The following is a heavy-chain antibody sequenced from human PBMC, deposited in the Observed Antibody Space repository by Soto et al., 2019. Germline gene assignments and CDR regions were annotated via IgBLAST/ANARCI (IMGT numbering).Heavy chain of an antibody. V-gene: IGHV3-30-3*01. Sequence: GGSLRLSCAASGFTFSSYAMHWVRQAPGKGLEWVAVISYDGSNKYYADSVKGRFTISRDNSKNTLYLQMNSLRAEDTAVYYCARRGIAAAGYHDAFDIWGQGTMVTVSS. D-gene: IGHD6-13*01. J-gene: IGHJ3*02. CDR1: GFTFSSYA. CDR3: ARRGIAAAGYHDAFDI. CDR2: ISYDGSNK.